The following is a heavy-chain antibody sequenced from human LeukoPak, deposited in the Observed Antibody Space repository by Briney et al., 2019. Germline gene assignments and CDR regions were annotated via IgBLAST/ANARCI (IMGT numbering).Heavy chain of an antibody. CDR3: ARDRTTQWELHSFDY. D-gene: IGHD1-26*01. CDR1: GYTFTSYG. Sequence: ASVKVSCKASGYTFTSYGISWVRQAPGQGLEWMGWISAYNGNTNYAQKLQGRVTMTTDTSTSTAYMELRSLRSDDTAVYYCARDRTTQWELHSFDYWGQGTLVTVSS. V-gene: IGHV1-18*01. CDR2: ISAYNGNT. J-gene: IGHJ4*02.